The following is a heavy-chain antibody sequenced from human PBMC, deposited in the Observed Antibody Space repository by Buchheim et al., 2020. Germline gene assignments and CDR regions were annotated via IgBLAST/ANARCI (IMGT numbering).Heavy chain of an antibody. V-gene: IGHV4-39*01. CDR1: GGSISSSSYY. J-gene: IGHJ4*02. Sequence: QLQLQESGPGLVKPSETLSLTCTVSGGSISSSSYYWGWIRQPPGKGLEWIGSIYYSGSTYYNPSLKSRVTISVDTSKNQFSLKLSSVTAADTAVYYCARQAGTDSSGWYVTIDYWGQGTL. CDR2: IYYSGST. D-gene: IGHD6-19*01. CDR3: ARQAGTDSSGWYVTIDY.